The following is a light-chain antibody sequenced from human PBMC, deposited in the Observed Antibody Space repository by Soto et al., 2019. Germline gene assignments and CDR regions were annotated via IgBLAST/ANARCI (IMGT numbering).Light chain of an antibody. CDR3: QQSYSTPPG. Sequence: DIQMTQSPSSLSASVGDRVTITCRASQSISSYLNWYQQKPGKAPKVLIYAASNLQSGVPSRLSGSGSGTDFTLTISSLQPEDFATYYCQQSYSTPPGFGQGTRLRL. CDR2: AAS. J-gene: IGKJ5*01. V-gene: IGKV1-39*01. CDR1: QSISSY.